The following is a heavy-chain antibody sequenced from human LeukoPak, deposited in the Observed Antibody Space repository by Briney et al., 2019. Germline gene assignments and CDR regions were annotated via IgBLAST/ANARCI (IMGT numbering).Heavy chain of an antibody. CDR1: GDSISSGGYS. D-gene: IGHD2-2*02. CDR2: IYYSGST. V-gene: IGHV4-31*03. J-gene: IGHJ6*02. Sequence: SQTLSLTCTVSGDSISSGGYSWSWIRQHPGKGLEWIGYIYYSGSTYYNPSLKSRVTISVDTSKNQFSLKLSSVTAADTAVYYCARDTHYCSSTSCYTRGSLDVWGQGTTVTVSS. CDR3: ARDTHYCSSTSCYTRGSLDV.